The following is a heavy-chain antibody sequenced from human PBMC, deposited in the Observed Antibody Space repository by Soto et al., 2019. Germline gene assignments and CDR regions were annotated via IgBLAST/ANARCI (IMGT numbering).Heavy chain of an antibody. J-gene: IGHJ4*02. CDR2: IIPIFGTA. Sequence: QVQLVQSGAEVKKPGSSVKVSCKASGGTFSSYAISWVRQAPGQGLEWMGGIIPIFGTANYAQKFQGRVTITADESTSTAYMELSSLRSEDTAVYYCASSVAEMATIEVYFDYWGQGTLVTVSS. D-gene: IGHD5-12*01. V-gene: IGHV1-69*01. CDR3: ASSVAEMATIEVYFDY. CDR1: GGTFSSYA.